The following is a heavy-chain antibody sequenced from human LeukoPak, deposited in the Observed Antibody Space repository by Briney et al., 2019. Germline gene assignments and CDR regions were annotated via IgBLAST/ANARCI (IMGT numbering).Heavy chain of an antibody. Sequence: PSETLSLTCTVSGGSISSYYWSWIRQPPGKGLEWIGYIYYSGSTNYNPSLKSRVTISVDTSKNQFSLKLSSVTAADTAVYYCARHLGGRVDYWGQGTLVTVSS. CDR3: ARHLGGRVDY. J-gene: IGHJ4*02. CDR2: IYYSGST. D-gene: IGHD6-25*01. CDR1: GGSISSYY. V-gene: IGHV4-59*08.